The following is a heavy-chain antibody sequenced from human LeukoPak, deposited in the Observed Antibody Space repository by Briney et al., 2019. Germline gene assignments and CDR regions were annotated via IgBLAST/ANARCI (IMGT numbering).Heavy chain of an antibody. J-gene: IGHJ4*02. CDR1: GFSFSNYA. V-gene: IGHV3-23*01. CDR2: ITANDRNT. Sequence: GGSLRLSCAASGFSFSNYALTWVRQAPGKGLEWVSYITANDRNTYYADSVKGRFTISRDNSKNTLYLQMNSLRAEDTAVYYCAKGRKTDTAILNYWGQGTLVTVSS. CDR3: AKGRKTDTAILNY. D-gene: IGHD5-18*01.